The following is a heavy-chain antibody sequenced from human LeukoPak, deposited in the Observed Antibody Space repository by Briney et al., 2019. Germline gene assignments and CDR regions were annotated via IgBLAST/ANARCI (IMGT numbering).Heavy chain of an antibody. CDR2: IKQDGNER. V-gene: IGHV3-7*01. D-gene: IGHD3-16*01. CDR3: TSAYYLDY. Sequence: GGSLRLSCAASGFDFSIYWMTWVRQAPGKGLEWVANIKQDGNERCYVDSVKGRFTISRDNAKNSVFLQMDSLRAEDTAMYYCTSAYYLDYWGQGTLVTVSS. CDR1: GFDFSIYW. J-gene: IGHJ4*02.